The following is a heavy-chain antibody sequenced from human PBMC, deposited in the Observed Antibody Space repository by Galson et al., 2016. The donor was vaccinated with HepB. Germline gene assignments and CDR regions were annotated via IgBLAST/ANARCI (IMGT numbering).Heavy chain of an antibody. J-gene: IGHJ3*01. D-gene: IGHD1-14*01. CDR2: ISYLGISQ. CDR1: GYTFSSYI. CDR3: ARAVGTTSIFAFDL. Sequence: SLRLSCAASGYTFSSYIIHWVHQAPGKGLEWVSVISYLGISQDYADSVKGRFTISRDDSKNTLYLQLNGLRPEDTAVYYCARAVGTTSIFAFDLWGRGTLVTVSS. V-gene: IGHV3-30-3*02.